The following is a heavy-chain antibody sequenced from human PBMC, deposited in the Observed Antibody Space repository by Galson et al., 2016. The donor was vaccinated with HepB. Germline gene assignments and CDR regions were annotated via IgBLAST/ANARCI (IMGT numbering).Heavy chain of an antibody. CDR3: ARVIGGTLDALDT. V-gene: IGHV3-30*04. Sequence: SLRLSCAASGFTFSRIAMHWVRQAPGKGLKWVAVISYDGGSNYYADSVKGRLTISRDNSKNTLYLQMNSLRAEDSAVYYCARVIGGTLDALDTWGQGTMVTVSS. J-gene: IGHJ3*02. D-gene: IGHD2-21*01. CDR2: ISYDGGSN. CDR1: GFTFSRIA.